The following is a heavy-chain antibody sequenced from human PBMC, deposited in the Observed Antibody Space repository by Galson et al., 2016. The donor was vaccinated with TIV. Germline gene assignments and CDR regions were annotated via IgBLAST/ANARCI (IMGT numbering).Heavy chain of an antibody. CDR3: ATTGYCSGGNCYPQFDY. D-gene: IGHD2-15*01. V-gene: IGHV4-38-2*01. J-gene: IGHJ4*02. CDR1: GYSISGTYY. Sequence: ETLSLTCAVSGYSISGTYYWGWIRQPPGKGLEWIGSIYHTGSTYYNPPLKTRVTVSVATSKNQFSLRLNSVTAADTAVYYCATTGYCSGGNCYPQFDYWGQGTLVTVSS. CDR2: IYHTGST.